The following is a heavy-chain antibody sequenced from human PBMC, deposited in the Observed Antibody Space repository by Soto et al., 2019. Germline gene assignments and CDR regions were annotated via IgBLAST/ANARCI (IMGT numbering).Heavy chain of an antibody. CDR2: ISSSSSYI. Sequence: GESLKISCAASGFTFSSYSMNWVRQAPGKGLEWVSSISSSSSYIYYADSVKGRFTISRDNAKNSLYLQMNSLRAEDTAVYYCARDQANWGYAFDIWGQGTMVTVSS. CDR3: ARDQANWGYAFDI. D-gene: IGHD7-27*01. CDR1: GFTFSSYS. J-gene: IGHJ3*02. V-gene: IGHV3-21*01.